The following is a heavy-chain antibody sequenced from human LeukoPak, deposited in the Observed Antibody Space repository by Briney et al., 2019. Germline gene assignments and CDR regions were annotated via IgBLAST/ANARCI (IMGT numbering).Heavy chain of an antibody. CDR1: GGSISSYY. V-gene: IGHV4-59*12. CDR2: IYYSGST. D-gene: IGHD1-26*01. CDR3: ARESGSYHSYYFDY. J-gene: IGHJ4*02. Sequence: SETLSLTCTVSGGSISSYYWSWIRQPPGKGLEWIGYIYYSGSTNYNPSLKSRVTISVDTSKNQFSLKPSSVTAADTAVYYCARESGSYHSYYFDYWGQGTLVTVSS.